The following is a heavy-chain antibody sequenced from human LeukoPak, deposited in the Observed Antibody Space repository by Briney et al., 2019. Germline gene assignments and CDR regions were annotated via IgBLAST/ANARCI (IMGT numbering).Heavy chain of an antibody. J-gene: IGHJ6*03. V-gene: IGHV3-30*02. CDR3: AKSVIPNSYQGTYYMDV. D-gene: IGHD3-16*02. Sequence: GGSLRLSCAASGFTFSSYGMHWVRQAPGEGLEWVAFIRHDETRIFYGDSVKGRFTISRDNSKNMVYLQRNSLSAEDTALYYCAKSVIPNSYQGTYYMDVWGKGTTVTVFS. CDR1: GFTFSSYG. CDR2: IRHDETRI.